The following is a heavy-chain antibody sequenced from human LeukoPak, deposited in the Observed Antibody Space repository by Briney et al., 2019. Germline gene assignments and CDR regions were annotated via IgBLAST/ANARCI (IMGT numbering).Heavy chain of an antibody. CDR2: INWNGGST. Sequence: PGGSLRLSCAASGFTFDDYGMSWVRQAPGKGLEWVSGINWNGGSTGYADSVKGRFAISRDNAKNSLYLQMNSLRAEDTALYHCARDRRYGDYVFDYWGQGTLVTVSS. D-gene: IGHD4-17*01. CDR3: ARDRRYGDYVFDY. J-gene: IGHJ4*02. V-gene: IGHV3-20*01. CDR1: GFTFDDYG.